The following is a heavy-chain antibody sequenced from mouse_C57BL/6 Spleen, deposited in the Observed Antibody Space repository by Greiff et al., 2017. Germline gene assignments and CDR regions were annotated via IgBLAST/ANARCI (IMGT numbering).Heavy chain of an antibody. CDR3: AKPPYYSNFFDY. J-gene: IGHJ2*01. Sequence: VQLQQSGPELVKPGASVKISCKASGYTFTDYYMNWVKQSHGKSLEWIGDINPNNGGTSYNQKFKGKATLTVDKSSSTAYMQLNSLTSEDSAFYFCAKPPYYSNFFDYWGQGTTLTVSS. CDR1: GYTFTDYY. CDR2: INPNNGGT. V-gene: IGHV1-26*01. D-gene: IGHD2-5*01.